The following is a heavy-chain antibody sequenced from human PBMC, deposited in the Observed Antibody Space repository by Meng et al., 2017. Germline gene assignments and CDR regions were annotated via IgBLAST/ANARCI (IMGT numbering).Heavy chain of an antibody. D-gene: IGHD6-13*01. V-gene: IGHV1-69*02. Sequence: VQVVPCGGEVKKPGSSGKVSRKASGGTFSSYTISWVRQAPGQGLEWMGRIIPILGIANYAQKFQGRVTITADKSTSTAYMELSSLRSEDTAVYYCASGYNYVDYWGQGTLVTVSS. CDR2: IIPILGIA. CDR3: ASGYNYVDY. CDR1: GGTFSSYT. J-gene: IGHJ4*02.